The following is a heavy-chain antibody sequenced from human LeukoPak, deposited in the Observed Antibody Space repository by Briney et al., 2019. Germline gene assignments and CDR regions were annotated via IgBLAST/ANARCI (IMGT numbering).Heavy chain of an antibody. CDR3: ARGYSIDYFDY. CDR2: INHSGST. Sequence: SETLSLTCAVYGGSFSGYYWSWIRQPPGKGLEWIGEINHSGSTNYNPSLKSRLTISVDTSKNQFSLKLSSVTAADTAVYYCARGYSIDYFDYWGQGTLVTVSS. V-gene: IGHV4-34*01. J-gene: IGHJ4*02. D-gene: IGHD5-18*01. CDR1: GGSFSGYY.